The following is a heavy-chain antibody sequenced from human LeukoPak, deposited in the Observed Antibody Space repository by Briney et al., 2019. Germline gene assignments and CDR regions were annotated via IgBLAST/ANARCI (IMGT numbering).Heavy chain of an antibody. V-gene: IGHV4-39*01. CDR2: IYYSGST. CDR3: ARPSTAMVIDY. D-gene: IGHD5-18*01. CDR1: GGSISSSSYY. J-gene: IGHJ4*02. Sequence: SETLSLTCTVSGGSISSSSYYWGWIRQPPGKGLEWIGSIYYSGSTYYNPSLKSRVTISVDTSKNQFSLKLSSVTAADTAVYYCARPSTAMVIDYWSQGTLVTVSS.